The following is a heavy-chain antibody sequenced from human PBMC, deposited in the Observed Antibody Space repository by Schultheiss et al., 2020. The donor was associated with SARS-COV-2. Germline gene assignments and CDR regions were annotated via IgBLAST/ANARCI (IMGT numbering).Heavy chain of an antibody. J-gene: IGHJ4*02. D-gene: IGHD3-3*01. CDR1: GGSFSGYY. V-gene: IGHV4-34*01. CDR2: IYYSGST. Sequence: GSLRLSCAVYGGSFSGYYWSWIRQPPGKGLEWIGSIYYSGSTNYNPSLKSRVTISVDTSKNQFSLKLSSVTAADTAVYYCARSPYDFWSGYYRYFDYWGQGTLVTVSS. CDR3: ARSPYDFWSGYYRYFDY.